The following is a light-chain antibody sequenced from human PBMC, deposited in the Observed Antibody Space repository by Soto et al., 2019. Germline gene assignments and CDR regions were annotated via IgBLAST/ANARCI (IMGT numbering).Light chain of an antibody. CDR2: AAS. J-gene: IGKJ5*01. Sequence: DIQLTQSPSFLSASVGDGVTITCRASQGISSYLAWYQQKPGKAPKLLIYAASTLQSGVPSRFSGSGSGTEFTLTISSLQPEDFATYYCQQLNSYPPGVTFGQGTRLEIK. CDR3: QQLNSYPPGVT. V-gene: IGKV1-9*01. CDR1: QGISSY.